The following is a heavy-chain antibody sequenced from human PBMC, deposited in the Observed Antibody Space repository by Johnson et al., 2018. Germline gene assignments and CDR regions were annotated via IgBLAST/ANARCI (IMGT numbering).Heavy chain of an antibody. Sequence: VQLVESGGGLVQPGGSLRLSCAASGFTFSSYWMHWVRQAPGKGLVWVSRINSDGSSTSYADSVKGRFPISRDNAKNSIYLQMNSLRPEDTALYYCAKAPVGWLGEGAEYFQHWGQGTLVTVSS. V-gene: IGHV3-74*02. CDR2: INSDGSST. CDR3: AKAPVGWLGEGAEYFQH. D-gene: IGHD3-3*01. J-gene: IGHJ1*01. CDR1: GFTFSSYW.